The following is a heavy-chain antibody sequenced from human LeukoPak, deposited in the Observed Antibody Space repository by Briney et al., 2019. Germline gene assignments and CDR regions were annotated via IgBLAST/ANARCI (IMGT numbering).Heavy chain of an antibody. CDR3: ASFLAHRSNDY. CDR2: VHYTGTT. J-gene: IGHJ4*02. D-gene: IGHD2/OR15-2a*01. CDR1: GGSISSYY. V-gene: IGHV4-59*01. Sequence: PSETLSLTCTVSGGSISSYYWSWIRQPPGKGLEWIGYVHYTGTTNYNASLKGRVTISLDTSKNQFSLRLSSVTAADTAVYYCASFLAHRSNDYWGQGTLVTVSS.